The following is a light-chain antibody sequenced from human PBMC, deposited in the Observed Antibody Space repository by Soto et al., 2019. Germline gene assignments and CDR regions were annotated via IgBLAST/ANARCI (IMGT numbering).Light chain of an antibody. V-gene: IGKV1-39*01. CDR2: AAT. CDR3: QQSYGTPGT. Sequence: DIQMTQSPSSLSASVGDSVTITCRASQTISKYLNWYQQTQGKAHKXLIYAATSLQSGVPSRFSGSGSETDLTITINSLQPEDFATYYCQQSYGTPGTFGQGTRLENK. CDR1: QTISKY. J-gene: IGKJ5*01.